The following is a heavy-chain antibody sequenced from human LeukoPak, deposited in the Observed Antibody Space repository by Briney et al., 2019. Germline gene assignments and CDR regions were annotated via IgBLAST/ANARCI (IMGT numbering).Heavy chain of an antibody. D-gene: IGHD3-10*01. V-gene: IGHV3-74*01. Sequence: GGSLRLSCAASGSTFSRYWMHWVRQAPGKGLVWVSRVKSDGSDTIYADSVKGRFTISRDNAKNTLYLQMDSLRAEYTAVYYCTTGIGNYYYYWGQGTLVTVAS. J-gene: IGHJ4*02. CDR1: GSTFSRYW. CDR2: VKSDGSDT. CDR3: TTGIGNYYYY.